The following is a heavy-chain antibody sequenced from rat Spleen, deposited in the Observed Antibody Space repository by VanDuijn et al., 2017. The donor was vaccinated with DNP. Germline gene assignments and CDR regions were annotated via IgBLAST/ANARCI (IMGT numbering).Heavy chain of an antibody. CDR2: ITSGAGTT. CDR1: GFTFSDYY. Sequence: EVQLVESGGGLVQPGRSLKLSCAASGFTFSDYYMAWVRQAPTKGLEWVASITSGAGTTSYADSVKGRFTVSRDDSRNTLYLQMDSLRSEDTATYYCAIPTTRVPFAYWGQGTLVTVSS. J-gene: IGHJ3*01. D-gene: IGHD1-4*01. V-gene: IGHV5-25*01. CDR3: AIPTTRVPFAY.